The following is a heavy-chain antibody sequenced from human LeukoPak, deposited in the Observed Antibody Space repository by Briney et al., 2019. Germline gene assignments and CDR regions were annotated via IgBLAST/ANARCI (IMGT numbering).Heavy chain of an antibody. Sequence: ASVKVSCKASGYTFTGYYIHWVRQAPGQGLEWMGWINPNSGGTNYAQKFQGWVTMTRDTSISTAYMELSRLRSDETAVYYGARAPRDYYDSSGYHLPLYFDYWGQGTVVTVS. V-gene: IGHV1-2*04. CDR1: GYTFTGYY. CDR2: INPNSGGT. D-gene: IGHD3-22*01. J-gene: IGHJ4*02. CDR3: ARAPRDYYDSSGYHLPLYFDY.